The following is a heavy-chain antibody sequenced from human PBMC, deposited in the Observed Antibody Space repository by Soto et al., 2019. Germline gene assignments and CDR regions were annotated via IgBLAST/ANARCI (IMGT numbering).Heavy chain of an antibody. CDR2: ISAYNGNT. Sequence: ASVKVSCKASGYTFTSYGISWVRQAPGQGLEWMGWISAYNGNTNYAQKLQGRVTMTTDTSTSTAYMELRSLRSDDTAVYYCARTLAYYDSSGYYSYWGQGTLVTVSS. J-gene: IGHJ4*02. V-gene: IGHV1-18*04. CDR1: GYTFTSYG. D-gene: IGHD3-22*01. CDR3: ARTLAYYDSSGYYSY.